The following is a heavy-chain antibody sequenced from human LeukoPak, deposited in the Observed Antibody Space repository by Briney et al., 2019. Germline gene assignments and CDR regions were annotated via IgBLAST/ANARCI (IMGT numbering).Heavy chain of an antibody. CDR1: GFNFSSYG. D-gene: IGHD5-18*01. CDR2: IWYDGSNK. CDR3: AKVISQDTATPPAFDI. V-gene: IGHV3-33*06. J-gene: IGHJ3*02. Sequence: GGSLRLSCAASGFNFSSYGVHSVRQAPGKGLEWVAVIWYDGSNKYYADSVKGRFTISRDNSKNTLYLQMNSLRAEDTAVYYCAKVISQDTATPPAFDIWGQGTMVTVSS.